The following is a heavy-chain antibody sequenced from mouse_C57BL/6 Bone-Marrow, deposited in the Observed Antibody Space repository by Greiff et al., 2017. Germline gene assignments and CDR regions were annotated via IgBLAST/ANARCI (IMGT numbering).Heavy chain of an antibody. CDR1: GYTFTDYY. CDR3: ARLHYYGSSYFDY. CDR2: INPYNGGT. Sequence: EVQLQQSGPVLVKPGASVKMSCKASGYTFTDYYMNWVKQSHGKSLEWIGVINPYNGGTSYNQKFKGKATLTVDKSSSTAYMELNSLTSEDSAVYYCARLHYYGSSYFDYWGQGTTLTVSS. V-gene: IGHV1-19*01. D-gene: IGHD1-1*01. J-gene: IGHJ2*01.